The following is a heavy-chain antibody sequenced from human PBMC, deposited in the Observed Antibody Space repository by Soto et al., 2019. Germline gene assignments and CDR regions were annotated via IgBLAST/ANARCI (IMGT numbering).Heavy chain of an antibody. Sequence: EVQLLESGGGLVQPGGSLRLSCAASGFTFSNYAMSWVRQAPGKGLEWVSTISGSGGSTYYADSVKGRFTISRDNSKNTLYLQMNSLRAEDTAVYYCAKDRAILVVKHSWFDHWGQGTLVTVSS. CDR1: GFTFSNYA. V-gene: IGHV3-23*01. J-gene: IGHJ5*02. CDR2: ISGSGGST. CDR3: AKDRAILVVKHSWFDH. D-gene: IGHD2-21*01.